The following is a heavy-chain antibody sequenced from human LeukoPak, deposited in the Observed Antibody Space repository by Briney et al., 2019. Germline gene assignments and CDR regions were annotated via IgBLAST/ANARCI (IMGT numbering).Heavy chain of an antibody. CDR1: GGSISNYH. D-gene: IGHD6-19*01. CDR2: IHTSGST. CDR3: ARRDISSGWSFDY. Sequence: PSETLSLTCTVSGGSISNYHWSWIRQPAGKGLEWISQIHTSGSTNYNPPLQSRVTMSIDTPENQLSLTIRSVTAADTAVYYCARRDISSGWSFDYWGQGILVTVSS. J-gene: IGHJ4*02. V-gene: IGHV4-4*07.